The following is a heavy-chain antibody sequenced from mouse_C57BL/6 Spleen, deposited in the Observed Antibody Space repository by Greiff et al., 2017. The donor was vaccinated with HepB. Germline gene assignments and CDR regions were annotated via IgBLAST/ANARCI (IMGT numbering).Heavy chain of an antibody. V-gene: IGHV1-82*01. D-gene: IGHD3-2*02. CDR1: GYAFRSSW. J-gene: IGHJ3*01. CDR3: ARKAQATPFAY. CDR2: IYPGDGDT. Sequence: QVQLKQSGPELVKPGASVKISCKASGYAFRSSWMNWVKPRPGKGLEWLGRIYPGDGDTNYNGKFKGKATLTADKSSSTAYMQLSSLTSEDSAVSFCARKAQATPFAYWGQGTLVTVSA.